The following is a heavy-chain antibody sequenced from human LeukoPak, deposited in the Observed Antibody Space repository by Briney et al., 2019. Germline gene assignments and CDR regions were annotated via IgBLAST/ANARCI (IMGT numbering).Heavy chain of an antibody. CDR1: GLTFPSYA. CDR2: ISTTGSRT. Sequence: GGSLRLSCSASGLTFPSYALHWVRQAPGKGLEYVSAISTTGSRTYYADSVKGRFTISRDNYKSTMYLQMISLRAEDTAVYYCVTAYCSSTNCYGPEYWGRGSMVSVS. V-gene: IGHV3-64D*06. CDR3: VTAYCSSTNCYGPEY. J-gene: IGHJ4*02. D-gene: IGHD2-2*01.